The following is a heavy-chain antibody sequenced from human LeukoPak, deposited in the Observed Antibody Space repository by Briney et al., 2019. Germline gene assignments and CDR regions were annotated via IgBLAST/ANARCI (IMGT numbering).Heavy chain of an antibody. D-gene: IGHD3-9*01. CDR2: IYPGDSDT. V-gene: IGHV5-51*01. CDR1: GYSFTSYW. Sequence: GGSLRLSCKGSGYSFTSYWIGWVRQMPGKVLEWMGIIYPGDSDTRYSPSFQGQVTISADKSISTAYLQWSSLKASDTAMYYCARHESRLRYFDWLLTRSFDYWGQGTLVTVSS. CDR3: ARHESRLRYFDWLLTRSFDY. J-gene: IGHJ4*02.